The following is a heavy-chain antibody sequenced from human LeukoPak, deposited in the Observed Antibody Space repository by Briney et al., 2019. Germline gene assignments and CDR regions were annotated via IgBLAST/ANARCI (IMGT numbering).Heavy chain of an antibody. CDR2: INHSGST. Sequence: SETLSLTCAVYGGSFSGYYWNWIRQPPGKGLEWIGEINHSGSTNYNPSLKSRVTISVDTSKNQFSLKLSSVTAADTAVYYCARGCSSLYYYYYYYMDVWGKGTTVTVSS. CDR1: GGSFSGYY. D-gene: IGHD2-15*01. CDR3: ARGCSSLYYYYYYYMDV. J-gene: IGHJ6*03. V-gene: IGHV4-34*01.